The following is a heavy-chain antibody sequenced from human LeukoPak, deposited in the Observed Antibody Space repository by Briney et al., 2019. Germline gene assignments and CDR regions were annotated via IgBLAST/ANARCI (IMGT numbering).Heavy chain of an antibody. V-gene: IGHV3-11*01. CDR1: GFTFIDYY. J-gene: IGHJ4*02. CDR3: ARETYYYDSSTYFRATDY. CDR2: IGSSGSTI. Sequence: GGSLRLSCAASGFTFIDYYMSSIRQAPGKGLEWVSYIGSSGSTIYYADSVKGRFTISRDNAKNSLYLQMNSLRAEDTAVYYCARETYYYDSSTYFRATDYWGQGTLVTVSS. D-gene: IGHD3-22*01.